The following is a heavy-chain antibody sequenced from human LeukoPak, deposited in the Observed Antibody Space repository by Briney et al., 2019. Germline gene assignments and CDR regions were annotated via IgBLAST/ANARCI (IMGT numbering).Heavy chain of an antibody. CDR1: GFTISNYW. Sequence: GGSLRLSCVGSGFTISNYWMHWVRQAPGTGLVWVSRIHPDGSITTYADSVKGRFTISRDNAENTLYLQMNSLRAEDTAVYYCAPQQTYSPYNWFDPWGQGTLVTVSS. J-gene: IGHJ5*02. CDR2: IHPDGSIT. CDR3: APQQTYSPYNWFDP. D-gene: IGHD5-12*01. V-gene: IGHV3-74*03.